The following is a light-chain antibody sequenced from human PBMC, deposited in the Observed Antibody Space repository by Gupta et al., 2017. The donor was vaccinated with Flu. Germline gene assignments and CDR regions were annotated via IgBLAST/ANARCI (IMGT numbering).Light chain of an antibody. CDR1: QSVSSY. CDR2: DAS. J-gene: IGKJ4*01. Sequence: EIVLTQSPATLSLSPGERATLSCRASQSVSSYLAWYQQKPGQAPRLLIYDASNRATGIPARFSGSGSGTDFTLTISSLEPEDFAVYYCQQRSNWPLTFGGGTXVEIK. V-gene: IGKV3-11*01. CDR3: QQRSNWPLT.